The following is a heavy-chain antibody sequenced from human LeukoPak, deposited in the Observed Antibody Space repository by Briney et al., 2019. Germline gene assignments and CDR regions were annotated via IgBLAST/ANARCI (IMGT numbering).Heavy chain of an antibody. CDR2: ISGSDGST. D-gene: IGHD6-19*01. CDR1: GFTFSSYA. CDR3: AKHQYDTGWYLHY. Sequence: PGGSLRLSCAASGFTFSSYAKSWVRQAPGKGLEWVSAISGSDGSTYYADSVKGRFTISRDNSKNTLYLQMNSLRAEDTAVYYCAKHQYDTGWYLHYWGQGTLVTVSS. V-gene: IGHV3-23*01. J-gene: IGHJ4*02.